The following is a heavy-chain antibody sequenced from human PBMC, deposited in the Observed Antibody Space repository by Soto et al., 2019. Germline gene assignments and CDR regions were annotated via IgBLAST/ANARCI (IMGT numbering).Heavy chain of an antibody. D-gene: IGHD6-6*01. J-gene: IGHJ4*02. CDR1: GYSFTNYG. V-gene: IGHV1-18*01. Sequence: QVPLVQSGGEVRKPGASVKVSCKASGYSFTNYGITWVRQAPGQGLEWIGWISGYNANTNYAQKFQGRVSMTPDTSTNTVYMDLRSLTSDDTAVYYCARRPGLARLGIDFWGQGTLVTVSS. CDR2: ISGYNANT. CDR3: ARRPGLARLGIDF.